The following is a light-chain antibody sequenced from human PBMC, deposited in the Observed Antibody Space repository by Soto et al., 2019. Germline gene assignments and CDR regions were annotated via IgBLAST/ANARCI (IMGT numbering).Light chain of an antibody. J-gene: IGKJ5*01. CDR3: QQRSNWPAT. CDR2: DAS. V-gene: IGKV3-11*01. Sequence: EIVMTQSPATLSVSPGERATLSWRASQTVNSNLAWYQQKPGQAPRLLIYDASNRATGIPARFSGSGSGTDFTLTISSLEPEDFAVYYCQQRSNWPATFGQGTRLEIK. CDR1: QTVNSN.